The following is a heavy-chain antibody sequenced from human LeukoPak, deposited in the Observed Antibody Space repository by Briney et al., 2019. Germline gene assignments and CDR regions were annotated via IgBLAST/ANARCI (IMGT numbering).Heavy chain of an antibody. D-gene: IGHD6-19*01. CDR3: ARDIGVQWLTGGFDY. CDR1: GFTFSSXX. Sequence: GFTFSSXXXXXVXXXPGXXXXXXXXISYDGSNKYYADSVKGRFTISRDNSKNTLYLQMNSLRAEDTAVYYCARDIGVQWLTGGFDYWGQGTLVTVSS. CDR2: ISYDGSNK. J-gene: IGHJ4*02. V-gene: IGHV3-30-3*01.